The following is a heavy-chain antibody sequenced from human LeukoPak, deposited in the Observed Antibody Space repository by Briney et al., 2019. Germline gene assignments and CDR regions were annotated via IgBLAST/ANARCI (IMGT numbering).Heavy chain of an antibody. CDR3: ARGLEEYSSGWYGP. V-gene: IGHV4-39*07. D-gene: IGHD6-19*01. J-gene: IGHJ5*02. Sequence: PSETLSLTCTVSGGSISSSSYYWGWIRQPPGKGLEWIGSIYYSGSTYYNPSLKSRVTISVDTSKNQFSLKLSSVTAADTAVYYCARGLEEYSSGWYGPWGQGTLVTVSS. CDR2: IYYSGST. CDR1: GGSISSSSYY.